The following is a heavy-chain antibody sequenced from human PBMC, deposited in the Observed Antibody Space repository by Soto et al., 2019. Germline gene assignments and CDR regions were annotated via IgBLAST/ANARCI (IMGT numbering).Heavy chain of an antibody. CDR2: IDVATDVT. D-gene: IGHD3-16*01. CDR1: GYIFTSYV. V-gene: IGHV1-3*01. J-gene: IGHJ6*01. CDR3: ARETHAAADTYYAMDV. Sequence: QVQLAQSGAELREPGASVRVSCKASGYIFTSYVIHWVRQAPGQRPEWMGWIDVATDVTRYSQKFLGRVTFTRDTIATTAYMELISLTFEDTAVYYCARETHAAADTYYAMDVWGQGTTVSVSS.